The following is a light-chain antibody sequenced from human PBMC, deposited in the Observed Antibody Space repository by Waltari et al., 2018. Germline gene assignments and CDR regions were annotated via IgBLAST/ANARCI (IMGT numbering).Light chain of an antibody. CDR1: QSVSRS. CDR3: QKYVSLPAT. CDR2: DAS. Sequence: EIVLTQSPGTLSLSPGEIATLSCRASQSVSRSLAWYQQKPGQAPRLLIYDASSRATGIPDRFSGGGSGTDFSLTISRLEPEDFAVYYCQKYVSLPATFGQGTKVEIK. J-gene: IGKJ1*01. V-gene: IGKV3-20*01.